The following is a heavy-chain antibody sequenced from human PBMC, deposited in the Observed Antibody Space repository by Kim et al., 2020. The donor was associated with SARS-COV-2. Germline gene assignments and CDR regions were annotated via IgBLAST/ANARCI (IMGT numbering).Heavy chain of an antibody. Sequence: YAQKCQGRVTMTRDTSTSTVYMELSSLRSEDTAVYYCARDLLERVDAFDIWGQGTMVTVSS. CDR3: ARDLLERVDAFDI. D-gene: IGHD2-21*01. J-gene: IGHJ3*02. V-gene: IGHV1-46*01.